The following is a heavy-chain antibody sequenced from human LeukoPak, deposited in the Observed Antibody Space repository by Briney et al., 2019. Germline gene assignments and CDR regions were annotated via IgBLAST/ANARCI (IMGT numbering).Heavy chain of an antibody. CDR1: GFTFNTYT. Sequence: GGSLRLSCAASGFTFNTYTMNWVRQAPGKGLEWVSYISGSSGIIDYADSVRGRFTISRDNAKNSLYLQMNSLRAEDTAVYYCAREAVAGDYYFDYWGQGTLVTVSS. V-gene: IGHV3-48*01. J-gene: IGHJ4*02. CDR3: AREAVAGDYYFDY. CDR2: ISGSSGII. D-gene: IGHD6-19*01.